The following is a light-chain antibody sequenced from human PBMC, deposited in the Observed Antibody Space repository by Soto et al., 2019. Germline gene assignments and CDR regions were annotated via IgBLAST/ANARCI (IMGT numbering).Light chain of an antibody. J-gene: IGLJ1*01. CDR3: QVWDSSAHYV. CDR1: SLGDKY. CDR2: QDT. Sequence: SYELTQPPSVSVSPGQTASITCSGDSLGDKYACWYQQRPGQSPVLVIYQDTKRPSGIPERFSGSNSGNTATLTISGTQAMDEADYYCQVWDSSAHYVFGTGTKLTVL. V-gene: IGLV3-1*01.